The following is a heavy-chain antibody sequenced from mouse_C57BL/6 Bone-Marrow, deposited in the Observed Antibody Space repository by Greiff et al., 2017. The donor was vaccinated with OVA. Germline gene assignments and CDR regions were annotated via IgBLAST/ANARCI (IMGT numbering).Heavy chain of an antibody. CDR1: GYTFTDYE. Sequence: QVQLQQSGAELVRPGASVTLSCKASGYTFTDYEMHWVKQTPVHGLEWIGAIDPEAGGTAYNQKFKGKATLTADQSSSTAYMELRSLASEDSAFYYCRGTWFAYWGQGTLVTVSA. V-gene: IGHV1-15*01. J-gene: IGHJ3*01. CDR3: RGTWFAY. CDR2: IDPEAGGT.